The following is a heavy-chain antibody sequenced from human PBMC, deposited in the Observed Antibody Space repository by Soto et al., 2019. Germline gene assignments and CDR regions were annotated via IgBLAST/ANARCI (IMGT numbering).Heavy chain of an antibody. J-gene: IGHJ6*01. Sequence: GESLRLSCVASGFSFGNYNMSWVRQAPGQGLEWVSGISNSGDTIYYADSVKGRFTISRDSFKNTLYLQMNSLRADDTAVYYCADPVPAPTHYDYYDTDVWDKGPRSPSPQ. CDR1: GFSFGNYN. V-gene: IGHV3-23*01. D-gene: IGHD2-2*01. CDR3: ADPVPAPTHYDYYDTDV. CDR2: ISNSGDTI.